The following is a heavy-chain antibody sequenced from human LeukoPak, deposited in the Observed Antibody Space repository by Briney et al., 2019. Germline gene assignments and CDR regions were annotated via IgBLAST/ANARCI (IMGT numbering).Heavy chain of an antibody. CDR2: IIPIFGTA. V-gene: IGHV1-69*05. D-gene: IGHD5-12*01. CDR3: ATVYIVATTKRAFDI. Sequence: SVKVSCKASGGTFSSYAISWVRQAPGQGLEWMGGIIPIFGTANYAQKFQGRVTITTDESTSTAYTELSSLRSEDTAVYYCATVYIVATTKRAFDIWGQGTMVTVSS. CDR1: GGTFSSYA. J-gene: IGHJ3*02.